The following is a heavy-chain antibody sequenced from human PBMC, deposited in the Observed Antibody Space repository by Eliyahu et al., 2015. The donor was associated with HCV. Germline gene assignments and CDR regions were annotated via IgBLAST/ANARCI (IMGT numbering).Heavy chain of an antibody. Sequence: QVQLVESGGGVVQPGRSLRLSCAASGFTFXXXXMHWVRQAPDQGLEGVAVISYDGSNKYYADSVKGRFTISRDNSKNTLYLQMNSLRAEDTAVYYCAKDLYYYGSGSYFRSQDYWGQGTLVTVSS. CDR1: GFTFXXXX. CDR3: AKDLYYYGSGSYFRSQDY. V-gene: IGHV3-30*18. D-gene: IGHD3-10*01. CDR2: ISYDGSNK. J-gene: IGHJ4*02.